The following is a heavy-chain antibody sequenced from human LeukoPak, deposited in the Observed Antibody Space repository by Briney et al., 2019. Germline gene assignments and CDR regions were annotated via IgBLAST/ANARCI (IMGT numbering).Heavy chain of an antibody. V-gene: IGHV3-23*01. D-gene: IGHD3-3*02. CDR3: ARALSLFGAFDI. J-gene: IGHJ3*02. CDR1: GFTFSDYY. CDR2: ISGSGGST. Sequence: GGSLRLSCAASGFTFSDYYMSWIRQAPGKGLEWVSAISGSGGSTYYADSVKGRFTISRDNSKNTLYLQMNSLRAEDTAVYYCARALSLFGAFDIWGQGTMVTVSS.